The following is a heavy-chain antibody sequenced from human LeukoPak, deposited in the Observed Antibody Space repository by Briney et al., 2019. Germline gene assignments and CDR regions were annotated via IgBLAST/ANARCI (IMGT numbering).Heavy chain of an antibody. CDR1: GYTFTSYY. Sequence: ASVKVSCKASGYTFTSYYMHWVRQAPGQGLEWMGIINPSGGSTSYAQKFQGRVTMTRDTSTSTVYMELSSLRSEDTALCYCASPSYYDFWSGYYPLDYWGEGTLVTVSS. CDR3: ASPSYYDFWSGYYPLDY. D-gene: IGHD3-3*01. V-gene: IGHV1-46*01. J-gene: IGHJ4*02. CDR2: INPSGGST.